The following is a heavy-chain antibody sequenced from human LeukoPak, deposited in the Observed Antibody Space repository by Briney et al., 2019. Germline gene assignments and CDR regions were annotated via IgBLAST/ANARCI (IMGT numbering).Heavy chain of an antibody. Sequence: ASVKVSCKASGYTFTSYYMHWVRQAPGQGLEWMGWISAYNGNTNYAQKLQGRVTMTTDTSTSTAYMELRSLRSDDTAVYYCARTCSSGYFDYWGQGTLVTVSS. D-gene: IGHD6-19*01. CDR2: ISAYNGNT. V-gene: IGHV1-18*04. CDR1: GYTFTSYY. CDR3: ARTCSSGYFDY. J-gene: IGHJ4*02.